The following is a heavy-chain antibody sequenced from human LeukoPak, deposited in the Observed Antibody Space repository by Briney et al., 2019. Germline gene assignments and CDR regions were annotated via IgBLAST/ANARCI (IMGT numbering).Heavy chain of an antibody. CDR2: SSHNEGT. CDR3: ARGTDAYKLGNI. CDR1: GGSISSYY. V-gene: IGHV4-34*01. J-gene: IGHJ4*02. Sequence: SETLSLTCTVSGGSISSYYWTWIRHSPGKGLEWIGESSHNEGTHSNPSLKSRVTMSLDTSKNQFYLNLNSVTAADTAAYYCARGTDAYKLGNIWGQGTLVTVSP. D-gene: IGHD5-24*01.